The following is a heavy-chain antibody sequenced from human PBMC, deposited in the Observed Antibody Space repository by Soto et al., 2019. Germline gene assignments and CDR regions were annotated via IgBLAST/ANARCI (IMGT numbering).Heavy chain of an antibody. J-gene: IGHJ4*02. CDR3: AKAGLIRFFSLGTGPEIVYYFDY. Sequence: PGGSLRLSCAASGFTFSSYAMSWVRQAPGKGLEWVSAISGSGGSTYYADSVKGRFTISRDNSKNTLYLQMNSLRAEDTAVYYCAKAGLIRFFSLGTGPEIVYYFDYWGQGTLVTVSS. CDR2: ISGSGGST. CDR1: GFTFSSYA. V-gene: IGHV3-23*01. D-gene: IGHD3-3*01.